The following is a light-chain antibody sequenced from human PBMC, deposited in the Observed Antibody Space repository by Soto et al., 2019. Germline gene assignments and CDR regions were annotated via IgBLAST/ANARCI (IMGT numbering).Light chain of an antibody. CDR3: CSYAGSSTFV. Sequence: SAPTHPPPLSWAPRPSITLSCPGNSSDVWGYTLVSWYQQHPGKAPKLMIYEGSKRPSGVSNRFSGSKSGNTASLTISGLQAEDEADYYCCSYAGSSTFVFGTGTKITVL. V-gene: IGLV2-23*03. J-gene: IGLJ1*01. CDR1: SSDVWGYTL. CDR2: EGS.